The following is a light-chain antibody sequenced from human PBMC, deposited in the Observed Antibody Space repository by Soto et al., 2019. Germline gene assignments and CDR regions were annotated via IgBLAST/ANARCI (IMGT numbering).Light chain of an antibody. Sequence: QSALTQPRSVSGSPGQSVTISCTGTSSDVGGYNYVSWYQQHPGKDPKLMIYDVSKRPSGVPDRFSGSKSGNTASLTILGLQAEDEADYYCCSYAGSYGYVFGTGTKLTVL. J-gene: IGLJ1*01. CDR3: CSYAGSYGYV. V-gene: IGLV2-11*01. CDR1: SSDVGGYNY. CDR2: DVS.